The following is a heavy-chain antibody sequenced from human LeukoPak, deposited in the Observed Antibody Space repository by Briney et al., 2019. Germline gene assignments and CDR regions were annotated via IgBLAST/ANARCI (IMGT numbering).Heavy chain of an antibody. CDR3: ARILLYGYYYYYGMDV. J-gene: IGHJ6*02. V-gene: IGHV4-61*01. Sequence: PSETLSLTCTVSGGSVSSGSYYWSWIRQPPGKGLEWIGYIYYSGSTNYNPSLKSRVTISVDTSKNQFSLKLSSVTAADTAVYYCARILLYGYYYYYGMDVWGQGTTVTVSS. CDR2: IYYSGST. CDR1: GGSVSSGSYY. D-gene: IGHD5-18*01.